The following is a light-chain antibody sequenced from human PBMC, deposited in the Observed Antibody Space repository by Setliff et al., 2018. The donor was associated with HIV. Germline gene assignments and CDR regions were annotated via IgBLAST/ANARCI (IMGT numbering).Light chain of an antibody. V-gene: IGLV2-11*01. CDR3: CSYAGTYTSLYV. J-gene: IGLJ1*01. CDR1: ASDIGNYKY. CDR2: DVT. Sequence: QSALTQLRSVSGSPGQSVTISCTGTASDIGNYKYVSWYQQQPDKAPKLIIYDVTKRPSGVPDRFSGSKSGNTASLTISGLQSEDEGDYFCCSYAGTYTSLYVFGAGTKATV.